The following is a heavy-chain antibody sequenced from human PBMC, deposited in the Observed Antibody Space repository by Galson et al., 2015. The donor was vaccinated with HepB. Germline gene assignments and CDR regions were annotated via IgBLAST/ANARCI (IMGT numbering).Heavy chain of an antibody. D-gene: IGHD5-24*01. CDR2: IIPILGIA. V-gene: IGHV1-69*02. CDR3: ARGGLATTRPPILDY. CDR1: GGTFSSYT. Sequence: SVKVSCKASGGTFSSYTISWVRQAPGQGLEWVGRIIPILGIANYAQKFQGRVTVTADKSTSTAYMELSSLRSEDTAVYYCARGGLATTRPPILDYWGQGTLVTVSS. J-gene: IGHJ4*02.